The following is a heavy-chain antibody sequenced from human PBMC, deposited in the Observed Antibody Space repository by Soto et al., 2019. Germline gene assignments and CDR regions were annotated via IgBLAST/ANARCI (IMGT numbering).Heavy chain of an antibody. J-gene: IGHJ4*02. V-gene: IGHV4-34*01. CDR3: ARAYYSVWGTYRLYY. CDR1: GGSFSGYY. Sequence: QVQLQQWGAGLLKPSETLSLPCAVYGGSFSGYYWSWIRHPQGKGLPWIGESSHSGSTKYNPSLKSRVIISVDTSTNQFALKLSSVTAADTAVYYCARAYYSVWGTYRLYYWGQGTLVTVSS. CDR2: SSHSGST. D-gene: IGHD3-16*02.